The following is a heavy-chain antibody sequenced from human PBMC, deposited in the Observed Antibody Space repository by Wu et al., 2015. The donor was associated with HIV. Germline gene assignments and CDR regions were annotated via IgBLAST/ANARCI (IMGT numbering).Heavy chain of an antibody. CDR3: ATSIAALVTLAFDI. D-gene: IGHD6-13*01. V-gene: IGHV1-46*01. Sequence: QVQLVQSGAEVKKPGASVKVSCKASGDTFSSYYVHWVRQAPGQGLEWMGIINPSAVSTTYAQKFQGRVTMTRDTSTSTVYMELSSLRSEDTAVFYXATSIAALVTLAFDIWAKGQWSPSL. CDR2: INPSAVST. CDR1: GDTFSSYY. J-gene: IGHJ3*02.